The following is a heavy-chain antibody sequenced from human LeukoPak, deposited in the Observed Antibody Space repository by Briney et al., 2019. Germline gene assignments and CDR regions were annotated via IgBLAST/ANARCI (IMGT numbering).Heavy chain of an antibody. CDR2: IYPGDSDT. D-gene: IGHD3-22*01. J-gene: IGHJ6*02. CDR1: GYSFTSYW. CDR3: ARHGDSSGYYPYYYGMDV. Sequence: KISCNGSGYSFTSYWIGWVRQMPGKGLEWMGIIYPGDSDTRYSPSFQGQVTISADKSISTAYLQWSSLKASDTAMYYCARHGDSSGYYPYYYGMDVWGQGTTVTVSS. V-gene: IGHV5-51*01.